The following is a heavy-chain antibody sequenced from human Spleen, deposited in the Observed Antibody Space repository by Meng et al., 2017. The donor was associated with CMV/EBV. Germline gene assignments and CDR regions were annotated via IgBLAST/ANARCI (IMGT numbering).Heavy chain of an antibody. CDR3: ARDRGGNYYFDS. J-gene: IGHJ4*02. CDR1: GYTFSNYG. Sequence: VQLVQSGPEVRKPGASVKDSCRAAGYTFSNYGINWVRQAPGQGLEWMGWISTDNGNTIYAQKLQGRVTMTTDTSTGTGYLELRSLRSDDTAVYYCARDRGGNYYFDSWGQGTLVTVSS. CDR2: ISTDNGNT. V-gene: IGHV1-18*01. D-gene: IGHD4-23*01.